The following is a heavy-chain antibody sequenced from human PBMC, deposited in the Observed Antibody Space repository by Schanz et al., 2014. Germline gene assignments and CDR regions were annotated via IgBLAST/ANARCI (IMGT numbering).Heavy chain of an antibody. V-gene: IGHV1-69*02. CDR2: IVPIAGIT. CDR1: GGTFSRLT. D-gene: IGHD6-13*01. J-gene: IGHJ4*02. Sequence: QVQLVQSGADVKKPGSSVRVSCKASGGTFSRLTFSWVRQAPGQGLEWMGRIVPIAGITNYAQRFQGRVTITADNSTSTAYMDVSSLRSEDTAVYYCASSGAGYSSSWDFDYWGQGTLVTVSS. CDR3: ASSGAGYSSSWDFDY.